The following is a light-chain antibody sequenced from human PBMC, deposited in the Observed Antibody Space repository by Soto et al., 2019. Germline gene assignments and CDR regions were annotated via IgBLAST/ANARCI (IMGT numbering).Light chain of an antibody. J-gene: IGKJ4*01. CDR3: QQSYTIPLT. Sequence: DIQMTQFPSSLSASVGDRVTITCRASQSISTFLNWYQQKPGKAPNLLIYGVSSLQSGVPSRFSGSGSGTDFTLTISSLQPEDFATYYCQQSYTIPLTFGGGTRVEIK. CDR1: QSISTF. CDR2: GVS. V-gene: IGKV1-39*01.